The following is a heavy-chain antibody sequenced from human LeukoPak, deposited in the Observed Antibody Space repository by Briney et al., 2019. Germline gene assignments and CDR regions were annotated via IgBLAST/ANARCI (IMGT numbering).Heavy chain of an antibody. D-gene: IGHD6-19*01. Sequence: GGSLRLSCAASGFTFSKYWMLWVRQAPGKGLESVSRINTDGTVTTYADSVKGRFTVSRDNADNTLFLQMNSVRDEATAVYYCATKQWLAPPPDSWGQGTPVTVSS. J-gene: IGHJ4*02. V-gene: IGHV3-74*01. CDR2: INTDGTVT. CDR1: GFTFSKYW. CDR3: ATKQWLAPPPDS.